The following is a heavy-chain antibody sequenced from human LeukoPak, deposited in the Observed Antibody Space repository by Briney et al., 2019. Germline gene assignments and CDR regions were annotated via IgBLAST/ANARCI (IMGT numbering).Heavy chain of an antibody. CDR3: VRGYTIGPGGY. CDR2: INSDGSST. V-gene: IGHV3-74*03. D-gene: IGHD3-16*02. CDR1: GFTFSSYV. Sequence: GGSLRLSCAASGFTFSSYVMYWVRRALGKGLVWVSRINSDGSSTTYADSVKGRFTISRDNAKNTLHLQMNSLRVEDTAVYYCVRGYTIGPGGYWGQGTLVTVSS. J-gene: IGHJ4*02.